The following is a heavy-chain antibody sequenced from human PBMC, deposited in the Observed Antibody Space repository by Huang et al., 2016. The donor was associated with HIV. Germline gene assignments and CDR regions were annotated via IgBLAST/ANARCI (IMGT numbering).Heavy chain of an antibody. CDR3: ARGRMVAEY. D-gene: IGHD5-12*01. CDR2: MNPYTGNT. Sequence: QVQLVQSGAEVKKPGASVQVSCKASGYTFANYDITWVRQASGQGVEWMGGMNPYTGNTGYGQKFRGRVTFTRNTSNTTAYMELSSLRSEDTAIYYCARGRMVAEYWGQGTLVIVSS. CDR1: GYTFANYD. V-gene: IGHV1-8*01. J-gene: IGHJ4*02.